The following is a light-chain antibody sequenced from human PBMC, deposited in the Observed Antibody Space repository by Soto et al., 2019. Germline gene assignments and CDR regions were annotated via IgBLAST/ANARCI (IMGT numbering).Light chain of an antibody. CDR2: NTS. CDR1: QSVSSSY. V-gene: IGKV3-20*01. J-gene: IGKJ4*01. Sequence: EIVLTQSPGTLSLSPGERATLSCRASQSVSSSYLAWYQQKPGQAPRLLIYNTSSRATGIPDRFSSSGSGTDFTLTISRLELEDFAVYYCQQYGSSLLTFGGGTKVDIK. CDR3: QQYGSSLLT.